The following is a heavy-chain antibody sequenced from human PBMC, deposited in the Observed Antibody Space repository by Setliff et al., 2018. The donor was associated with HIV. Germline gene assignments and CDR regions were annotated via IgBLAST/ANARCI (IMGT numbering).Heavy chain of an antibody. D-gene: IGHD6-13*01. V-gene: IGHV4-34*01. CDR1: GASFNDYY. CDR2: ISQSGSA. J-gene: IGHJ5*02. Sequence: SETLSLTCAVYGASFNDYYWNWVRQPPGKGLEWIGEISQSGSAIYHPSLKSRVSMSVDTSKNQFSLKLKSVTAADTAMYYCASLRRSNLFPWFGPWGQGTLVTVTS. CDR3: ASLRRSNLFPWFGP.